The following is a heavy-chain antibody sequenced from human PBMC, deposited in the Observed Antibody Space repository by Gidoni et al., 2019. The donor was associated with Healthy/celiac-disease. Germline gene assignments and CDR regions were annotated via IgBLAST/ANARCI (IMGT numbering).Heavy chain of an antibody. CDR3: ARDLSLWFGELLFEVYFDY. D-gene: IGHD3-10*01. CDR1: GFTFSSYW. J-gene: IGHJ4*02. CDR2: IKQDGSEK. Sequence: EVQLVESGGGLVQPGGSLRLSCAASGFTFSSYWMSWVRQAPGKGLEWVANIKQDGSEKYYVDSVKGRFTISRDNAKNSLYLQMNSLRAEDTAVYYCARDLSLWFGELLFEVYFDYWGQGTLVTVSS. V-gene: IGHV3-7*01.